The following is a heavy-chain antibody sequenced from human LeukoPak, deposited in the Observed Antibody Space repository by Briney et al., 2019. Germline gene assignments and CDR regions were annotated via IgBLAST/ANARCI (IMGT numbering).Heavy chain of an antibody. D-gene: IGHD2-15*01. J-gene: IGHJ4*02. V-gene: IGHV1-46*01. CDR2: INPSGGST. CDR1: GYTFTSYY. CDR3: YVVVVAAGFDY. Sequence: ASVKVSCKVSGYTFTSYYMHWVRQAPGQGLEWMGIINPSGGSTSYAQKFQGRVTMTRDTSTSTVYMELSSLRSEDTAVYYCYVVVVAAGFDYWGQGTLVTVSS.